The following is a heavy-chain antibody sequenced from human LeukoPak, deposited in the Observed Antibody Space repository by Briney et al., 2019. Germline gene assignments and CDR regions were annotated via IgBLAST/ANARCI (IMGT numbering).Heavy chain of an antibody. V-gene: IGHV4-30-2*01. J-gene: IGHJ5*02. CDR2: IFQSGNT. CDR1: GGSISSGGYY. D-gene: IGHD5-18*01. Sequence: SQTLSLTCTVSGGSISSGGYYWSWIRQPPGKGLEWIGYIFQSGNTYYNPSLKSRLTISVDRSKNQFSLKLTSVTAADTAVYYCARDGGDTAMSWGQGTLVTVSS. CDR3: ARDGGDTAMS.